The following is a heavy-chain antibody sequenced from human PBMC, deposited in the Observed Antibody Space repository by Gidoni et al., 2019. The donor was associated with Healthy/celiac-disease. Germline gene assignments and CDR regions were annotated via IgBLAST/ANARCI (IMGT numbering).Heavy chain of an antibody. V-gene: IGHV4-34*01. CDR3: ARAGDIVVVPAAPSAYYYYGMDV. J-gene: IGHJ6*02. D-gene: IGHD2-2*01. Sequence: QVQLQQWGAGLLTPSETLSLTCAVYGGSFSGYYWSWTRQPPGKGLEWIGEINHSGSTNYNPSLKSRVTISVDTSKSQFSLKLSSVTAADTAVYYCARAGDIVVVPAAPSAYYYYGMDVWGQGTTVTVSS. CDR2: INHSGST. CDR1: GGSFSGYY.